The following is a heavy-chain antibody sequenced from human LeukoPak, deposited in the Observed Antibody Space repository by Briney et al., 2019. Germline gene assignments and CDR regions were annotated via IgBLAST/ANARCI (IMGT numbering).Heavy chain of an antibody. CDR3: AGSWRNWFDP. J-gene: IGHJ5*02. CDR1: GGSISSYY. CDR2: IYYSGST. V-gene: IGHV4-59*01. Sequence: PSETLSLTCTVSGGSISSYYWSWIRQPPGKGLEWIGYIYYSGSTNYNPSLKSRVTISVDTSKNQFSLKLSSVTAADTAVYYCAGSWRNWFDPWGQGTLVTVSS. D-gene: IGHD3-3*01.